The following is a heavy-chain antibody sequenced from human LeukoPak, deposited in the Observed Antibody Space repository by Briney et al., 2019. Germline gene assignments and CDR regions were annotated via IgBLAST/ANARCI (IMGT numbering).Heavy chain of an antibody. CDR2: INHSGST. Sequence: SETLSLTCAVYGGSFSGYYWSWIRQPPGKGLEWLGEINHSGSTNYNPSLKSRVTISVDTSKNQFSLKLSSVTAADTAVYYCARGRGSSGPRGYGMDVWGQGTTVTVSS. D-gene: IGHD6-19*01. CDR1: GGSFSGYY. CDR3: ARGRGSSGPRGYGMDV. J-gene: IGHJ6*02. V-gene: IGHV4-34*01.